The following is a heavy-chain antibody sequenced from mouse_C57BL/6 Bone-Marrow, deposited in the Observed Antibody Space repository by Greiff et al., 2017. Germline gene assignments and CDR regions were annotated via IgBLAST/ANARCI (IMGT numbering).Heavy chain of an antibody. CDR2: IYPGDGDT. Sequence: QLQQSGAELVKPGASVKISCKASGYAFSSYWMNWVKQRPGKGLEWIGQIYPGDGDTNYNGKFKGKATLTADKSSSTAYMQLSSLTSEDSAVYFCARPHFGSPRYAMDYWGQGTSVTVSS. V-gene: IGHV1-80*01. CDR1: GYAFSSYW. J-gene: IGHJ4*01. CDR3: ARPHFGSPRYAMDY. D-gene: IGHD4-1*01.